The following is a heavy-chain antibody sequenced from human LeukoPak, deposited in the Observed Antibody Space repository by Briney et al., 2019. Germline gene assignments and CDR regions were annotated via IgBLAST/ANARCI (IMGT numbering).Heavy chain of an antibody. CDR1: GGSISIYY. V-gene: IGHV4-59*01. D-gene: IGHD2-15*01. CDR3: AKTLFDCSGGSCYEAYFDD. J-gene: IGHJ4*02. CDR2: IYNSGST. Sequence: SETLSLTCTVSGGSISIYYWSWIRQPPGKGLEWIGYIYNSGSTNYNPSLRSRVTISVDTSKNQFSLKLNSVTAADTAVYYCAKTLFDCSGGSCYEAYFDDWGQGTLVTVSS.